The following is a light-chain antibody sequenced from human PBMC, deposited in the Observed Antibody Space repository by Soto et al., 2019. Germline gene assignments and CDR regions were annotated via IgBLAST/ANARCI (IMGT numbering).Light chain of an antibody. CDR2: AAS. J-gene: IGKJ5*01. V-gene: IGKV1-9*01. Sequence: IQLTQSPSSLSASVGDRVTITSRASQGIGSYLAWYQQKPGKAPKLXXYAASTLQTGVPSRFSGGGSCTNFTLTISSLQPEDFSAYYCQQLNSYPLITFGQGTRLEIK. CDR3: QQLNSYPLIT. CDR1: QGIGSY.